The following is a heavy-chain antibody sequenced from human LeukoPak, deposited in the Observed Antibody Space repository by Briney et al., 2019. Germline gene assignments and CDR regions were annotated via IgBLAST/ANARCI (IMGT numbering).Heavy chain of an antibody. V-gene: IGHV4-34*01. CDR3: ASLSGSQNWFDP. CDR2: INHSGST. J-gene: IGHJ5*02. Sequence: KSSETLSLTCAVYGGSFSGYYWSWIRQPPGKGLEWIGEINHSGSTNYNPSLKSRVTISVGTSKNQFSLKLSSVTAADTAVYYCASLSGSQNWFDPWGQGTLVTVSS. CDR1: GGSFSGYY. D-gene: IGHD1-26*01.